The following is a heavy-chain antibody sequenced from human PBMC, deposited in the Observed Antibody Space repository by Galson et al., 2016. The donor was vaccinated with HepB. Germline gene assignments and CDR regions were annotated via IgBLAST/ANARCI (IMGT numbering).Heavy chain of an antibody. V-gene: IGHV4-59*12. CDR3: SRDWWGALDY. J-gene: IGHJ4*02. D-gene: IGHD2-8*02. Sequence: SETLSLTCTVSGGSISSYYWSWIRQPPGKGLEWIGYIYYSGSTNYNPSLKSRVTISVDTSKNQFSLKLRSVTAADTAVYSCSRDWWGALDYWGQGTLVTVSS. CDR1: GGSISSYY. CDR2: IYYSGST.